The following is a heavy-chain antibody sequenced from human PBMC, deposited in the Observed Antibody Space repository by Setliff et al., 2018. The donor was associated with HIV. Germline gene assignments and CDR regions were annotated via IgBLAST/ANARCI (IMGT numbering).Heavy chain of an antibody. D-gene: IGHD4-17*01. CDR3: ATVFVSTATTQDY. CDR2: IYHSGIT. J-gene: IGHJ4*02. V-gene: IGHV4-38-2*01. CDR1: GYSISSGYF. Sequence: PSETLSLTCAVSGYSISSGYFWGWLRQPPGTGLEWIGSIYHSGITYYNPSLNSRVTISVDPSKNQFSLKLSSVTAADTGVYYCATVFVSTATTQDYWGQGTLVTVSS.